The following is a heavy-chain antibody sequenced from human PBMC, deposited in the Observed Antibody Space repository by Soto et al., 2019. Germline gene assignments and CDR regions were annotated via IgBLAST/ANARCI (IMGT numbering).Heavy chain of an antibody. CDR3: ASAYCSGGSCYYLDF. CDR1: GGSVSSGDYY. Sequence: QVQLQESGPGLVKPSETLSLTCTVSGGSVSSGDYYWSWIRQPPGKGLEWIGYIYYTGGTNYNPSLNSRVHISQDTSKNEFSLKLTSLTAADTAVYYCASAYCSGGSCYYLDFWGQGTLVTVSS. CDR2: IYYTGGT. V-gene: IGHV4-61*08. J-gene: IGHJ4*02. D-gene: IGHD2-15*01.